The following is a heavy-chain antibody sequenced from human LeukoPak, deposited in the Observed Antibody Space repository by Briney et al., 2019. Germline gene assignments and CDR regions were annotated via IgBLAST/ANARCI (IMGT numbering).Heavy chain of an antibody. CDR1: AFTFSNYG. CDR3: ARGGAARPDY. J-gene: IGHJ4*02. V-gene: IGHV3-48*01. D-gene: IGHD6-6*01. CDR2: ISSTSTTK. Sequence: GGSLRLSCAASAFTFSNYGMNWVRQTPGKGLEWVSYISSTSTTKSYADSVKVRFTISRDNAKNSLYLQMTSLRAEDTAVYYCARGGAARPDYWGQGTLVTVSS.